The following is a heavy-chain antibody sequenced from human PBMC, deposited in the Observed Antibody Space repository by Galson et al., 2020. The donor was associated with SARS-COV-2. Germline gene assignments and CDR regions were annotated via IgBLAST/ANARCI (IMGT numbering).Heavy chain of an antibody. CDR2: IYHSGST. CDR3: ARAIVLRYFDWLGWFDP. V-gene: IGHV4-38-2*02. D-gene: IGHD3-9*01. CDR1: GYSISSGYY. Sequence: ASETLSLTCTVSGYSISSGYYWGWIRQPPGKGLEWIGSIYHSGSTYYNPSLKSRVTISVDTSKNQFSLKLSSVTAADTAVYYCARAIVLRYFDWLGWFDPWGQGTLVTVSS. J-gene: IGHJ5*02.